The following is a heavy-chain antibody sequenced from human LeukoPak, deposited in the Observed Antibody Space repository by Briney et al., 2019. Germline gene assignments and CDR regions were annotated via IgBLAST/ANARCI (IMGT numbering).Heavy chain of an antibody. V-gene: IGHV3-73*01. CDR2: IRSKANSYAT. D-gene: IGHD3-22*01. J-gene: IGHJ4*02. Sequence: GGSLRLSCAASGFTFSGSAMHWVRQASGKGLEWVGRIRSKANSYATAYAASVKGRFTISRDDSKNAAYLQMNSLKTEDTAVYYCTRRGPYDSSGYYEVRGQGTLVTVSS. CDR1: GFTFSGSA. CDR3: TRRGPYDSSGYYEV.